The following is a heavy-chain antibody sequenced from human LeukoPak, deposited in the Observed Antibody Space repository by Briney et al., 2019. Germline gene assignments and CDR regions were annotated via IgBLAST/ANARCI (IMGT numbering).Heavy chain of an antibody. J-gene: IGHJ4*02. V-gene: IGHV3-23*01. CDR1: GFTFSSYA. Sequence: GGSLRLSCAASGFTFSSYAMSWVRQAPGKGLEWVSAISGSGGSTYYADSVKGRFTISRDNSENTLYLQMNSLRAEDTAVYYCAKDGFWSGFYYFDYWGQGTLVTVSS. CDR2: ISGSGGST. D-gene: IGHD3-3*01. CDR3: AKDGFWSGFYYFDY.